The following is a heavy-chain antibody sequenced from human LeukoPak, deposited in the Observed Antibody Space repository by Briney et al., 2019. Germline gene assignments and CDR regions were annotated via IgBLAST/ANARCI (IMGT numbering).Heavy chain of an antibody. CDR3: ARDAATKVAATDYYFDY. CDR2: IGGGGENT. Sequence: PGGSLRLSCSASGFTFSPYTMSWVRQAPGKGLEWVSGIGGGGENTNYADSVKGRFTISRDNSKNTLYLQMNSLRAEDTAVYYCARDAATKVAATDYYFDYWGQGTLVTVSS. V-gene: IGHV3-23*01. CDR1: GFTFSPYT. J-gene: IGHJ4*02. D-gene: IGHD2-15*01.